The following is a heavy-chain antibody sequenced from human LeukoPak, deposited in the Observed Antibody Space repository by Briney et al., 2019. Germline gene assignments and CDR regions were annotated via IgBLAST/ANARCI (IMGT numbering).Heavy chain of an antibody. CDR1: CGSISSYY. D-gene: IGHD7-27*01. Sequence: SETLSLTCTVSCGSISSYYWSWIRQPPGKGLEWIGYIYFRGTTNYHPSIKSRVTISVDTSKNQFSLKLTSVTTADTAVYYCARSPGAPFDYWGQGSLVTVSS. CDR2: IYFRGTT. CDR3: ARSPGAPFDY. J-gene: IGHJ4*02. V-gene: IGHV4-59*01.